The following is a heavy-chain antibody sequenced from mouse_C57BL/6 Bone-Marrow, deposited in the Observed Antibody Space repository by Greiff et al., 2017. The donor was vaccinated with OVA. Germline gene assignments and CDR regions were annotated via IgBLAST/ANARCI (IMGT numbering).Heavy chain of an antibody. Sequence: EVKLVESGPELVKPGASVKISCKASGYSFTGYYMNWVKQSPEKSLEWIGEINPSTGGTTYNQKFKAKATLTVDKSSSTAYMQLKSLTSEDSAVYYCARSLVAHFDYWGQGTTLTVSS. CDR3: ARSLVAHFDY. V-gene: IGHV1-42*01. CDR1: GYSFTGYY. D-gene: IGHD1-1*01. J-gene: IGHJ2*01. CDR2: INPSTGGT.